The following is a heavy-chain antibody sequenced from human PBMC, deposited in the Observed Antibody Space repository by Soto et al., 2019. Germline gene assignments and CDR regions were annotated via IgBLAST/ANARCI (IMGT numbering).Heavy chain of an antibody. CDR1: GFTFSNAW. Sequence: GGSLRLSCAASGFTFSNAWMNWVRQAPGKGLEWVGRIKSKTDGGTTDYAAPVKGRFTISRDDSKNTLYLQMNSLKTEDTAVYYCTTESFQGVVVITFDYWGQGTLVTVSS. CDR2: IKSKTDGGTT. J-gene: IGHJ4*02. V-gene: IGHV3-15*07. D-gene: IGHD3-22*01. CDR3: TTESFQGVVVITFDY.